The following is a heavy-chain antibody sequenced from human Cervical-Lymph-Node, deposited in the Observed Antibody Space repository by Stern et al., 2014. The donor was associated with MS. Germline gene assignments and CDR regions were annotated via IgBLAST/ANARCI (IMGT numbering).Heavy chain of an antibody. CDR1: GFTFSDYY. D-gene: IGHD2-2*01. J-gene: IGHJ6*02. Sequence: VQLVESGGGLVKPGGSLRLSCAASGFTFSDYYMSWIRQAPGKGLEWVSYISSSGSTIYYADSVKGRFTISRDNAKNSLYLQMNSLRAEDTAVYYCARDNAVVVPAAPYYYYGMDVWGQGTTVTVSS. CDR3: ARDNAVVVPAAPYYYYGMDV. V-gene: IGHV3-11*01. CDR2: ISSSGSTI.